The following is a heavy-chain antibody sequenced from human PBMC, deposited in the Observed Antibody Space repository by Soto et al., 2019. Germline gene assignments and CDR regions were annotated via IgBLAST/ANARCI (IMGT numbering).Heavy chain of an antibody. J-gene: IGHJ4*02. D-gene: IGHD1-1*01. Sequence: GGSLRLSCAASGFTVSSNYMSWVRQAPGKGLEWVSVIYSGGSAYYADSVKGRFTISRDNSKNTLYLQMNSLRAEDTAVYYCASYVTTPFDYWGQGTLSPSPQ. CDR1: GFTVSSNY. V-gene: IGHV3-53*01. CDR2: IYSGGSA. CDR3: ASYVTTPFDY.